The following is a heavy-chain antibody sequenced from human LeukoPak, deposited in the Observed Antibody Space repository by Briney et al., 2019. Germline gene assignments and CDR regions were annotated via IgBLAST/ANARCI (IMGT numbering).Heavy chain of an antibody. J-gene: IGHJ5*01. CDR2: IKRDGSEK. CDR1: GLPFSSYA. Sequence: GGSLRLSCAASGLPFSSYAMTWVRQAPGKGLEWVANIKRDGSEKYYVDSVEGRFTISRDNAKNSLSLQMNSLRAEDTAVYYCARGRDWFDCWGQGTLVTVSS. D-gene: IGHD3-10*01. V-gene: IGHV3-7*01. CDR3: ARGRDWFDC.